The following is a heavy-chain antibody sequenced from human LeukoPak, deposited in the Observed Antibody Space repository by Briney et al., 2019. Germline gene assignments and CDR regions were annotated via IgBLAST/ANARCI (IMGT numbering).Heavy chain of an antibody. Sequence: GGSLRLSCADSGLTFSSYGMSWVRQAPGKRLEWVSYISSSGSTIYYADSVKGRFTISRDNAKNSLYLQMNSLRAEDTAVYYCASEVGAIDYWGQGTLVTVSS. J-gene: IGHJ4*02. V-gene: IGHV3-48*04. CDR1: GLTFSSYG. CDR2: ISSSGSTI. CDR3: ASEVGAIDY. D-gene: IGHD1-26*01.